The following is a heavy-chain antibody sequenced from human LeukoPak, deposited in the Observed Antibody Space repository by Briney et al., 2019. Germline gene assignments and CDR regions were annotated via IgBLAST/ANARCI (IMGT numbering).Heavy chain of an antibody. CDR1: GGSISTGSYY. D-gene: IGHD2-2*01. J-gene: IGHJ4*02. CDR2: IYTSGST. Sequence: PSETLSLTCTVSGGSISTGSYYWSWIRQPAGKGLEWIGRIYTSGSTNYNPSLKSRVAISVDTSKNQFSLKLSSVTAADTAVYYCARQRGYALAEEDVVPWFDYWGQGTLVTVSS. V-gene: IGHV4-61*02. CDR3: ARQRGYALAEEDVVPWFDY.